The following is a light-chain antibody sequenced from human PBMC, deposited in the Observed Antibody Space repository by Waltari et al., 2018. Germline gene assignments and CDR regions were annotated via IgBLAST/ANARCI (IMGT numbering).Light chain of an antibody. CDR1: HIVSRY. CDR2: AAS. CDR3: QQSYTTPRT. V-gene: IGKV1-39*01. J-gene: IGKJ2*01. Sequence: DIQMTQSPSSLSAFIGDIVTITCRTSHIVSRYLQWYQQKPGKAPKLLIYAASSLQSGVPSRFSGSGSATDFTLTISSLQPEDFATYYCQQSYTTPRTFGQGTKLDLK.